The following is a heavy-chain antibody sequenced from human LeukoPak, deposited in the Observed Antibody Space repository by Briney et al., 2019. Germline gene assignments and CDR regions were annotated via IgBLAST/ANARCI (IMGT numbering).Heavy chain of an antibody. CDR1: GYTLTELS. CDR3: ATVSSTGYGWDLWY. CDR2: FDPEDGET. D-gene: IGHD5-18*01. V-gene: IGHV1-24*01. J-gene: IGHJ4*02. Sequence: ASVKVSCKVSGYTLTELSMHWVRQAPGKGLEWMGGFDPEDGETIYAQKFQGRVTMTEDTSTDTAYMELSSLRSEDTAVYYCATVSSTGYGWDLWYWGQGTLVTVSS.